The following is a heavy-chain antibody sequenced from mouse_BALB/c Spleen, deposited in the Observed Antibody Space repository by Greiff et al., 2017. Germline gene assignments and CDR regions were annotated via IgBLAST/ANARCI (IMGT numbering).Heavy chain of an antibody. V-gene: IGHV2-9*02. CDR1: GFSLTSYG. CDR3: AREPYAGGAD. Sequence: VQVVESGPGLVAPSQSLSITCTVSGFSLTSYGVHWVRQPPGKGLEWLGVIWAGGSTNYNSALMSRLSISKDNSKSQVFLKMNSLQTDDTAMYYCAREPYAGGADWGQGTLVTVSA. D-gene: IGHD2-12*01. CDR2: IWAGGST. J-gene: IGHJ3*01.